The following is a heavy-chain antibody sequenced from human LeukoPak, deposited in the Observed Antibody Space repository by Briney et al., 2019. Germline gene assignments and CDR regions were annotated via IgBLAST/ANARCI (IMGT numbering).Heavy chain of an antibody. CDR1: GFTFSSYG. D-gene: IGHD3-22*01. Sequence: PGGSLRLSCAASGFTFSSYGMHWVRQAPGKGLERVAFIGHDGSIKYYPDSVKGRFTISRDNSRNTLYLQMNSLRAEDTAVYYCAAEPFYYYDNGWFDPWGQGTLVTVSS. V-gene: IGHV3-30*02. J-gene: IGHJ5*02. CDR2: IGHDGSIK. CDR3: AAEPFYYYDNGWFDP.